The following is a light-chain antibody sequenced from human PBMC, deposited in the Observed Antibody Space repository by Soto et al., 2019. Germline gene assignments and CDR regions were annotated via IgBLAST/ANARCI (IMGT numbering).Light chain of an antibody. CDR1: QSVPRSY. CDR3: QQYGSSIT. J-gene: IGKJ5*01. CDR2: GTS. V-gene: IGKV3-20*01. Sequence: EIVLTRSPGTLSLSPGEIATLSFRASQSVPRSYLAWYQQKPGQAPRLLIYGTSSRATGIPDRFSGSGSGTDFTLTISRLEPEDFAVFYCQQYGSSITFGQGTRLEIK.